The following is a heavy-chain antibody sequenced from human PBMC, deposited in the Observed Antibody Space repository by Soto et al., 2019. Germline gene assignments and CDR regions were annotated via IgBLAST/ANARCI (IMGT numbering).Heavy chain of an antibody. J-gene: IGHJ4*02. CDR2: ISAHNGNT. CDR1: GYTFTSYG. CDR3: ARGRYGDY. V-gene: IGHV1-18*01. D-gene: IGHD1-1*01. Sequence: QVHLVQSGAEVKKPGASVKVSCKASGYTFTSYGITWVRQAPGQGLEWMGWISAHNGNTDYAQKLQGRGIVTRDTSTSTAYMELRRLISDDTAVYYCARGRYGDYWGQGALVTVSS.